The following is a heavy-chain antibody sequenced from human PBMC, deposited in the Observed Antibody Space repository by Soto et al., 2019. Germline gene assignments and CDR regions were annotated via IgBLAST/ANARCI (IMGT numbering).Heavy chain of an antibody. D-gene: IGHD6-6*01. CDR3: ARDIEYSSSSQLDY. J-gene: IGHJ4*02. V-gene: IGHV3-33*01. Sequence: LRLSCAASGFTFSSYGMHWVRQAPGKGLEWVAVIWYDGRNKYYADSVKGRFTISRDNSKNTLYLQMNSLRAEDTAVYYCARDIEYSSSSQLDYWGQGTLVTVSS. CDR1: GFTFSSYG. CDR2: IWYDGRNK.